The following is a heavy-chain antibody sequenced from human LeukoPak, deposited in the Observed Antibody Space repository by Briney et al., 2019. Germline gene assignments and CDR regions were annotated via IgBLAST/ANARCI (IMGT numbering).Heavy chain of an antibody. CDR2: MNPNSGNT. D-gene: IGHD3-3*01. CDR3: ARGGGGGGYYDFWSGQPPDY. V-gene: IGHV1-8*03. CDR1: GYTFTSYD. Sequence: ASVKVSCKASGYTFTSYDINWVRQATGQGLEWMGWMNPNSGNTGYAQKFQGRVTITRNTSISTAYMELSSLRSEDTAVYYWARGGGGGGYYDFWSGQPPDYWGQGTLVTVSS. J-gene: IGHJ4*02.